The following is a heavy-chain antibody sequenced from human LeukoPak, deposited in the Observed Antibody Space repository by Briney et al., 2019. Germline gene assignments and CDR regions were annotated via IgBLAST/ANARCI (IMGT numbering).Heavy chain of an antibody. Sequence: GGSLRLSCAASGFTFSTYAMSWVRQGPGKGLEWVSGLSGGGISTYYADSVKGRFIISRDNSKNTLYLQMNSLRVEDTAVYYCARDSSMLRGPLVIYYFDFWGQGTLVTVPS. J-gene: IGHJ4*02. V-gene: IGHV3-23*01. CDR3: ARDSSMLRGPLVIYYFDF. CDR1: GFTFSTYA. CDR2: LSGGGIST. D-gene: IGHD3-10*01.